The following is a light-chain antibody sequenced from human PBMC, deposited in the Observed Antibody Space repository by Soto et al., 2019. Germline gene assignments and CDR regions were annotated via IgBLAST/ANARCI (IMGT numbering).Light chain of an antibody. Sequence: ELVLTQSPGPLSLSPGERAPLSCRASQSVIGRQLAWYQHKPGQAPRLLIYGVSTRATGIPERFTGSGSGTDFTLTISRLEPEDFAVYYCQQYSSYPLTFGGGTKVDIK. CDR1: QSVIGRQ. V-gene: IGKV3-20*01. CDR3: QQYSSYPLT. J-gene: IGKJ4*01. CDR2: GVS.